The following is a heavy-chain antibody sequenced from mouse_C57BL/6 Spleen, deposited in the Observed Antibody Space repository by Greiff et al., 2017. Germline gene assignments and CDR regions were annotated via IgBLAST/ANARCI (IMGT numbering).Heavy chain of an antibody. D-gene: IGHD2-1*01. J-gene: IGHJ3*01. CDR3: AREDGYGNYAWFAY. Sequence: VQLKQSGPELVKPGASVKISCKASGYTFTDYYMNWVKQSHGKSLEWIGDINPNNGGTSYNQKFKGKATLTVDKSSSTAYMELRSLTSEDSAVYYCAREDGYGNYAWFAYWGQGTLVTVSA. V-gene: IGHV1-26*01. CDR2: INPNNGGT. CDR1: GYTFTDYY.